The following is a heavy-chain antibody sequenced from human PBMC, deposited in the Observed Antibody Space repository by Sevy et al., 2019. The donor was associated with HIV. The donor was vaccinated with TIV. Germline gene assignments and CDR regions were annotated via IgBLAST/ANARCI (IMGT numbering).Heavy chain of an antibody. D-gene: IGHD5-12*01. CDR1: GFTVSSNY. Sequence: GGSLRLSCAASGFTVSSNYMSWVRQAPGKGLEWVSVIYSGGSTYYADSVKGRFTISRDNSKNTLYLQMNSLRAEDTTVYYCARGGSGYDFDYWGQGTLVTVSS. CDR3: ARGGSGYDFDY. V-gene: IGHV3-53*01. CDR2: IYSGGST. J-gene: IGHJ4*02.